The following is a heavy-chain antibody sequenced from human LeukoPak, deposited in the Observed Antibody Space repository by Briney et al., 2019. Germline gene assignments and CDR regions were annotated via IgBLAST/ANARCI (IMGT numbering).Heavy chain of an antibody. J-gene: IGHJ5*02. Sequence: ASVKVSCKASGYTFTSYDINWVRQATGQGLEWMGWMNPNSGNTGYAQKFQGGVTITRNTSISTAYMELSSLRSEDTAVYYCARKLGYCSSTSCYYWFDPWGQGTLVTVSS. CDR2: MNPNSGNT. CDR1: GYTFTSYD. V-gene: IGHV1-8*03. CDR3: ARKLGYCSSTSCYYWFDP. D-gene: IGHD2-2*01.